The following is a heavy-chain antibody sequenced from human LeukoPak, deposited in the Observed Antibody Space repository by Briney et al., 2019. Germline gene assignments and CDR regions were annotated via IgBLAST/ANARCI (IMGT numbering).Heavy chain of an antibody. V-gene: IGHV3-11*04. CDR1: GFKFSDYY. D-gene: IGHD6-6*01. J-gene: IGHJ3*02. CDR2: ISRSGSTI. Sequence: GGSLRLSCAASGFKFSDYYMNWVRQAPGKGLEWVSYISRSGSTIYYADSVKGRFTISRDNAKNSLYLQMNSPRAEDTAVYYCARGGLYSSSSLDAFDIWGQGTMVTVS. CDR3: ARGGLYSSSSLDAFDI.